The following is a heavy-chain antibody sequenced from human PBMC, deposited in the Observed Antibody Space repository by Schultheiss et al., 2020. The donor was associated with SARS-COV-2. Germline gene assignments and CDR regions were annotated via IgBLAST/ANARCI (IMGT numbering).Heavy chain of an antibody. V-gene: IGHV3-21*01. CDR1: GFTFSSYG. CDR3: ARVGLEEHGY. D-gene: IGHD1/OR15-1a*01. J-gene: IGHJ4*02. CDR2: ISSSSSYI. Sequence: GGSLRLSCAASGFTFSSYGMHWVRQAPGKGLEWVSSISSSSSYIYYADSVKGRFTISRDNAKNSLYLQMNSLRAEDTAVYYCARVGLEEHGYWGQGTLVTVSS.